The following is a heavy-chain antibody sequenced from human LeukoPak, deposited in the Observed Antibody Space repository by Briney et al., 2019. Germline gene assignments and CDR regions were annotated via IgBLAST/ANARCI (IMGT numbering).Heavy chain of an antibody. J-gene: IGHJ6*03. V-gene: IGHV3-43*01. D-gene: IGHD2-2*01. Sequence: PGGSLRLSCAASGFTFDDYTMHWVRQAPGKGLEWVSLISWDGGSTYYADSVKGRFTISRDNSKNSLYLQMNSLRTEDTALYYCAKDGSTSSYMDVWGKGTTVTVSS. CDR1: GFTFDDYT. CDR3: AKDGSTSSYMDV. CDR2: ISWDGGST.